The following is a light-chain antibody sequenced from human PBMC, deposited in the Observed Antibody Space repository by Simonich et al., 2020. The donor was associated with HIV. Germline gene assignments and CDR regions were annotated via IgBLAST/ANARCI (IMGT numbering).Light chain of an antibody. CDR1: QSISSY. CDR2: AAS. CDR3: QQSYSTPQT. Sequence: DIQMTQSPSSLSASVGDRVTITCRASQSISSYLNWYQQKPGKAPKLLFYAASSLQSGGPSRFSCSGSGTDFTLTISSLQPEDFATYYCQQSYSTPQTFGQGTKVEIK. J-gene: IGKJ1*01. V-gene: IGKV1-39*01.